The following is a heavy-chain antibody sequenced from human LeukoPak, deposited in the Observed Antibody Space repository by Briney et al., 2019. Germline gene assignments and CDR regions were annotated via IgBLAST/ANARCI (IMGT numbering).Heavy chain of an antibody. J-gene: IGHJ4*02. D-gene: IGHD2-8*02. CDR2: IAHHGSNK. CDR1: GFTFSSYA. V-gene: IGHV3-30*02. CDR3: AKDGYWSCTD. Sequence: GGSLRLSCAASGFTFSSYAIHWVRQGPGKGLEWVAYIAHHGSNKYYADSVKGRFTTARDNSKRTIYLQMNSLRADDTAVYYGAKDGYWSCTDWGQGTLVTVSS.